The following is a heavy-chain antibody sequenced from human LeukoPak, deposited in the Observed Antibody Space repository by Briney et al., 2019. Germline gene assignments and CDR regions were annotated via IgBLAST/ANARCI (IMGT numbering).Heavy chain of an antibody. CDR2: IYYSGST. CDR3: ARDFSSLTTPDY. V-gene: IGHV4-59*01. J-gene: IGHJ4*02. D-gene: IGHD1-14*01. CDR1: GGSISSYY. Sequence: SETLSLTCTVSGGSISSYYWSWIRQPPGKGLEWIGYIYYSGSTNYNPSLKSRVTISVDTSKNQFSLKLSSVTAADTAVYYCARDFSSLTTPDYWGQGTLVTVSS.